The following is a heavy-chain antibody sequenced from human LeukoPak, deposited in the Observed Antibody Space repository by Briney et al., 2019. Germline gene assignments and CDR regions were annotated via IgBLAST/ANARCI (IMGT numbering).Heavy chain of an antibody. Sequence: ASVKVSCKASGGTFSSYAISWVRQAPGQGLEWMGGIIPIFGTANYAQKFQGRVTITADKSTSTAYMELSSLRSEDTAVYYCARSRDIVVVPAAYRNWFGPWGQGTLVTVSS. J-gene: IGHJ5*02. CDR3: ARSRDIVVVPAAYRNWFGP. CDR1: GGTFSSYA. V-gene: IGHV1-69*06. D-gene: IGHD2-2*01. CDR2: IIPIFGTA.